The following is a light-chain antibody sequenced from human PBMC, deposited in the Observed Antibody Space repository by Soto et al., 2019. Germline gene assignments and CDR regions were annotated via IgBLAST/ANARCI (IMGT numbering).Light chain of an antibody. V-gene: IGKV1-5*01. J-gene: IGKJ1*01. CDR3: QHYNSDPWT. CDR2: DAS. CDR1: QTIRRW. Sequence: DIEMTQSPSTLSASVGDRVTITCRASQTIRRWLAWYQQRPGKAPKVLIYDASTLESGVPARFSGSGSETQFSLTINSLQPEDSATYYCQHYNSDPWTLGQGTKVEIK.